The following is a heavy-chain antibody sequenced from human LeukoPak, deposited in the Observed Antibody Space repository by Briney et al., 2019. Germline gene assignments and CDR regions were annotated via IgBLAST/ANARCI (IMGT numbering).Heavy chain of an antibody. CDR2: ISGSGSST. CDR3: AISRGGDYIYDAFDI. Sequence: GGPLRLSCAASGFTFSTYAMNWVRQAPGKGLEWVSTISGSGSSTYYADSVEGRFTISRDNSNNTLHLEMNNLRAEDTAIYYCAISRGGDYIYDAFDIWGQGTVVTVSS. D-gene: IGHD3-16*01. V-gene: IGHV3-23*01. CDR1: GFTFSTYA. J-gene: IGHJ3*02.